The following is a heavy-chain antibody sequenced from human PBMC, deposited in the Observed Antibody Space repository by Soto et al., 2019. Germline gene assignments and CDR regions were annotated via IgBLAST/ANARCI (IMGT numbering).Heavy chain of an antibody. D-gene: IGHD6-13*01. CDR2: IKSKTDGGTT. Sequence: EVQLVESGGGLVKPGGSLRLSCAASGFTFSNAWMSWVRQAPGKGLEWVDRIKSKTDGGTTDYAAPVKGRFTISRDDSKNTLYLQMNSLKTEDTAVYYCTTGIAAAGIDYWGQGTLVTVSS. J-gene: IGHJ4*02. CDR3: TTGIAAAGIDY. V-gene: IGHV3-15*01. CDR1: GFTFSNAW.